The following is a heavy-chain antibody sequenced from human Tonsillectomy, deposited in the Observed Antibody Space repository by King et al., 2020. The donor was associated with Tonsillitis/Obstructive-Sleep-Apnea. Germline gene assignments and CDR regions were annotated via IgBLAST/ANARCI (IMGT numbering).Heavy chain of an antibody. Sequence: QLQESGPGLLKPSETLSLTCTVSGGSVSSRSSYWGWIRQPPGKGLEWIGSMSYSGSTYYNPPLESRGTISVDTSKRQFSLNLGAVTAADTAVYYCARHGYCTGGACYRGGFDIWGQGTMVTVSS. CDR1: GGSVSSRSSY. CDR3: ARHGYCTGGACYRGGFDI. D-gene: IGHD2-8*02. V-gene: IGHV4-39*01. J-gene: IGHJ3*02. CDR2: MSYSGST.